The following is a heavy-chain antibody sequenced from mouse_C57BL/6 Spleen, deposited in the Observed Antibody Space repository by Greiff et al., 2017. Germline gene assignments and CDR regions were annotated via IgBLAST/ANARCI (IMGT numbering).Heavy chain of an antibody. CDR3: ARDYYGRVSFAY. J-gene: IGHJ3*01. V-gene: IGHV1-19*01. D-gene: IGHD1-1*01. Sequence: VQLKQSGPVLVKPGASVKMSCKASGYTFTDYYMNWVKQSHGKSLEWIGVINPYNGGTSYNQKFKGKATLTVDKSSSTAYMELNSLTSEDSAVYYCARDYYGRVSFAYWGQGTLVTVSA. CDR1: GYTFTDYY. CDR2: INPYNGGT.